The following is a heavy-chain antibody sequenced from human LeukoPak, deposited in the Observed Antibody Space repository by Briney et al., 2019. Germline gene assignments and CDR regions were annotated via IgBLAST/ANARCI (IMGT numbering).Heavy chain of an antibody. J-gene: IGHJ3*02. D-gene: IGHD1-26*01. CDR3: ARVRDSGRWGAFDI. V-gene: IGHV3-23*01. CDR2: ISGSGGST. Sequence: GGSLRLSCAASGFTFSSYAMSWVRQAPGKGLEWVSAISGSGGSTYYADSVKGRFTISRDNSKSTLYLQMNSLRPEDTAVYYCARVRDSGRWGAFDIWGQGTMVTVSS. CDR1: GFTFSSYA.